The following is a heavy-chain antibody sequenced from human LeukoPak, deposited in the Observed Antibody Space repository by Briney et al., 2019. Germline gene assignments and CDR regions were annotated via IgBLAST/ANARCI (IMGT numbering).Heavy chain of an antibody. J-gene: IGHJ4*02. Sequence: SQTLSLTCTVSGGSISSGSYYWSWIRQPAGKGLEWIGRIYTSGSTNYNPSLKRQVTISVDTSKNQFSLKLSSVTAADTAVYYCAAGPYCGGDCYFSQVDYWGQGTLVTVSS. D-gene: IGHD2-21*02. CDR3: AAGPYCGGDCYFSQVDY. CDR2: IYTSGST. V-gene: IGHV4-61*02. CDR1: GGSISSGSYY.